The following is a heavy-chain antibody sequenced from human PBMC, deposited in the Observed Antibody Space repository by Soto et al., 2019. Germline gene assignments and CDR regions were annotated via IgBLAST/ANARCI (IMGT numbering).Heavy chain of an antibody. Sequence: EVQLVESGGGLVKPGGSLRLSCAASGFTFSSYSMNWVRQAPGKGLEWVSSISSSSSYIYYADSVKCRFTISRDNAKNSLYLQMNSLRAEDTAVYYCARDLYSSSWYPGGYWGQGTLVTVSS. J-gene: IGHJ4*02. D-gene: IGHD6-13*01. CDR1: GFTFSSYS. CDR2: ISSSSSYI. V-gene: IGHV3-21*01. CDR3: ARDLYSSSWYPGGY.